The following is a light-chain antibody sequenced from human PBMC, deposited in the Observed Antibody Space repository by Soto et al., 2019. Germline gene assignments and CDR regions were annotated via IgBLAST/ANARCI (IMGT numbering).Light chain of an antibody. CDR3: QQYNDYSTWT. J-gene: IGKJ1*01. Sequence: DIQMTQSPSSLSASVGDRVTLTCRASQSISSYLNWYQQKPGKAPKRLIYAASSLQSGVPSRFSGSGSGTEFTLTISSLQPDDFATYYCQQYNDYSTWTFGQGTKVDIK. CDR1: QSISSY. V-gene: IGKV1-39*01. CDR2: AAS.